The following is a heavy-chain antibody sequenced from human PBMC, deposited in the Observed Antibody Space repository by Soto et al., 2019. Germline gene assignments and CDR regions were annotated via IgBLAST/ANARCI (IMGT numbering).Heavy chain of an antibody. CDR2: IWYDGSNK. CDR1: GFTFSSYG. Sequence: PGGSLRLSCAASGFTFSSYGMHWVRQAPGKGLEWVAVIWYDGSNKYYADSVKGRFTISRDNSKNTLYLQMNSLRAEDTAVYYCAREMIAYCGGDCYSHDAFDIWGQGTMVTV. J-gene: IGHJ3*02. D-gene: IGHD2-21*02. V-gene: IGHV3-33*01. CDR3: AREMIAYCGGDCYSHDAFDI.